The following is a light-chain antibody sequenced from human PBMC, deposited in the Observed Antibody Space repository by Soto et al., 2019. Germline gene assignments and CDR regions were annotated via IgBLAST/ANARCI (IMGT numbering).Light chain of an antibody. V-gene: IGKV1-5*01. Sequence: IQLTQSPSSLSASIGDRVTITCRASRDISDSLAWYQQEPGKAPKVLIFDASSLKTGVPSRFSGSGSGTEFTLTISNLQPDDFATYYCQQYDSYSSGPFGQGTKVEIK. CDR3: QQYDSYSSGP. CDR2: DAS. J-gene: IGKJ1*01. CDR1: RDISDS.